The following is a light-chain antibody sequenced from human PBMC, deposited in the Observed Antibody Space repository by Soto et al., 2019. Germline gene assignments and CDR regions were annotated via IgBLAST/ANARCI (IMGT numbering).Light chain of an antibody. Sequence: NQMTQSPSSLFASVGDRATITCRASKSISSYAKWYQQQRGKAPNVVINVASPVRSGVAWRCSGSGSGKDFNLTINSLQDEDCATYFCQQSYLDPITFGQGTRLEIK. CDR1: KSISSY. J-gene: IGKJ5*01. CDR2: VAS. CDR3: QQSYLDPIT. V-gene: IGKV1-39*01.